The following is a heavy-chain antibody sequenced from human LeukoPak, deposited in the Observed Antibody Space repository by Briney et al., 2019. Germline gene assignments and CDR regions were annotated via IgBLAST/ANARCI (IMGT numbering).Heavy chain of an antibody. Sequence: GGSLRLSCAVSGFTVSTNYMTWVRQAPGKGLEWVSLISSGGTTHYADSVKGRFTISRDNSKNTLYLQMNSLRAEDTAMYSCARRGYGDYAPFDYWGQGTLVTVPS. J-gene: IGHJ4*02. CDR3: ARRGYGDYAPFDY. V-gene: IGHV3-66*04. CDR1: GFTVSTNY. CDR2: ISSGGTT. D-gene: IGHD4-17*01.